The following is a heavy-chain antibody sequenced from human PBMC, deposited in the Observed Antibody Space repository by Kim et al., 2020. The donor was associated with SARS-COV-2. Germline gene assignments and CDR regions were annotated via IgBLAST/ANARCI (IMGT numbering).Heavy chain of an antibody. V-gene: IGHV6-1*01. D-gene: IGHD3-10*01. CDR3: ARRGSGSGADFDY. Sequence: YAVSVKNRMNIHPDTSKNQFSRQLNSVTPEDTAVYYCARRGSGSGADFDYWGQGTRVTVSS. J-gene: IGHJ4*02.